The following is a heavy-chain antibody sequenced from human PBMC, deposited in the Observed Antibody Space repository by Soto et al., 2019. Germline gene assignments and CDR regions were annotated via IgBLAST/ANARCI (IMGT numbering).Heavy chain of an antibody. CDR3: EREGCSLLPTGMYV. J-gene: IGHJ6*02. CDR1: GFTFRSYS. CDR2: ISSSNRTI. Sequence: EVQLVESGGGLKQPGGSLRLSCAASGFTFRSYSMNWVRQAPGKGLEWVSYISSSNRTINYADSVKGRFIIYRDNAKSSLYLQMHSLRDEDTAVYYCEREGCSLLPTGMYVWGQGTTVTVSS. V-gene: IGHV3-48*02.